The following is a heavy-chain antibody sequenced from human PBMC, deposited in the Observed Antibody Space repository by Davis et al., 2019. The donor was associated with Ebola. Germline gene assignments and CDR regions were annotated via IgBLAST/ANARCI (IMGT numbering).Heavy chain of an antibody. D-gene: IGHD2-2*02. CDR1: GYTFTSYA. Sequence: AASVKVSCKASGYTFTSYAMHWVRQAPGQRLEWMGWINAGNGDTNYAQKLQGRVTMTTDTSTSTAYMELRSLRSDDTAVYYCARSWGVVVVPAAIPAWLDPWGQGTLVIVSS. CDR2: INAGNGDT. J-gene: IGHJ5*02. CDR3: ARSWGVVVVPAAIPAWLDP. V-gene: IGHV1-3*01.